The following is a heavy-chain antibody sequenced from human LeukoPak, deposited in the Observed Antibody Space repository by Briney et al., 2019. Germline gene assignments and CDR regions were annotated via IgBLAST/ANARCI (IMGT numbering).Heavy chain of an antibody. V-gene: IGHV3-64*01. CDR2: ISSNGGST. Sequence: GGSLRLSCAASGFTFSSYAMHWVRQAPGKGLEYVSAISSNGGSTYYANSVKGKFTISRDNSKNTLYLQMGSLRAEDTAVYYCARDGSSGYYYWYYFDYWGQGTLVTVSS. D-gene: IGHD3-22*01. CDR3: ARDGSSGYYYWYYFDY. J-gene: IGHJ4*02. CDR1: GFTFSSYA.